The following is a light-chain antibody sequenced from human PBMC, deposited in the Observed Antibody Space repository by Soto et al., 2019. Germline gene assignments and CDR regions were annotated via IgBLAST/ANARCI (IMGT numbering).Light chain of an antibody. CDR1: QGVSSN. CDR2: GAS. CDR3: QQYNNWPYT. Sequence: EIGMTQSPATLSVSPGERATLSCRASQGVSSNLAWYQQKPGQAPRLLIYGASTRATGIPARFSGSGSGTDFTLTISSLQSEDFAVYYCQQYNNWPYTFGQGTKLEIK. J-gene: IGKJ2*01. V-gene: IGKV3-15*01.